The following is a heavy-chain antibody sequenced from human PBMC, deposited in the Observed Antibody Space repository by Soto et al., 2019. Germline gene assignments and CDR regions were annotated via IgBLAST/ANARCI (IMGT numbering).Heavy chain of an antibody. D-gene: IGHD2-8*01. J-gene: IGHJ6*02. CDR2: ISSNGGRT. CDR1: GFTFGNYF. V-gene: IGHV3-23*01. CDR3: AKDLQWYGMDV. Sequence: EVQLLESGGGLVQPGESLRLSCAASGFTFGNYFMNWVRQAPGKGLEWVSDISSNGGRTHYADSVRGRFTISRDNSRNTPYLQMSSPRAEDTAPYFCAKDLQWYGMDVWGQGTTVTVSS.